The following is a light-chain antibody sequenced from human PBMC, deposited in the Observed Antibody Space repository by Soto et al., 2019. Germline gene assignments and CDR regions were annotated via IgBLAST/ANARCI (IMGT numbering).Light chain of an antibody. J-gene: IGLJ2*01. Sequence: QSALTQPASVSGSPGQSITISCTGTSSDVGGYNYVSWYQQHPGKAPKLMIYDVSNRPSGVSNRFSGSRSGNTASLTISGLQGEDEADYYCSSYTSSSTVVFGGGTQLNVL. V-gene: IGLV2-14*01. CDR2: DVS. CDR3: SSYTSSSTVV. CDR1: SSDVGGYNY.